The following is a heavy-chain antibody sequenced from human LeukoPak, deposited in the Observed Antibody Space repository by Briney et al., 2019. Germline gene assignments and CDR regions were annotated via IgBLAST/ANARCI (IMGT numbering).Heavy chain of an antibody. V-gene: IGHV5-10-1*01. CDR3: VRLGRDRIVY. CDR2: IDPTDYYT. CDR1: GYIFNNYR. D-gene: IGHD3-16*01. J-gene: IGHJ4*02. Sequence: GEPLSTSCKGSGYIFNNYRISWGRQMPGKGLEWIGTIDPTDYYTKYSQSFQRHVTISLNKAISTAYLQWSGLRASDTAMSSCVRLGRDRIVYWGQGALVTVSS.